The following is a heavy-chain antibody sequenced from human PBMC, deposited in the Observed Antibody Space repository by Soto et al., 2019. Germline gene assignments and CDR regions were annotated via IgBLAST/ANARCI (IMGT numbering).Heavy chain of an antibody. CDR3: ARAREQYDYSNYAPYNWFDP. CDR1: GGSISGYY. CDR2: VHYSGST. J-gene: IGHJ5*02. Sequence: PSETLSLTCTVSGGSISGYYWRWIRQPPGKRLEYIGYVHYSGSTNYNPSLKSRVTMSVDTSKNQFSLKLSSVTAEDTAVYYCARAREQYDYSNYAPYNWFDPWGQGTLVTVSS. D-gene: IGHD4-4*01. V-gene: IGHV4-59*01.